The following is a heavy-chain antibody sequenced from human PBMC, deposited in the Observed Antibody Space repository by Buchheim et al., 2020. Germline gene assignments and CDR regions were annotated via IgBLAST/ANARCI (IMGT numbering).Heavy chain of an antibody. CDR1: GGSISSYY. Sequence: QVQLQESGPGLVKPSETLSLTCTVSGGSISSYYWSWIRQPPGKGLEWIGYIYYSGSTNYNPSLKSRVTISVDTSKNQFSLTLSSVTAADTAVYYCARVAYYDILTGYRRRWFDPWGQGTL. J-gene: IGHJ5*02. CDR3: ARVAYYDILTGYRRRWFDP. V-gene: IGHV4-59*01. CDR2: IYYSGST. D-gene: IGHD3-9*01.